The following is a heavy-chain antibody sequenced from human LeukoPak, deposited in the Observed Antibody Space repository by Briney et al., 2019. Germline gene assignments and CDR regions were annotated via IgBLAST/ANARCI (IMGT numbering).Heavy chain of an antibody. V-gene: IGHV3-30*02. D-gene: IGHD2-2*01. J-gene: IGHJ4*02. Sequence: GGSLRLSCAASGIDFRASGMHWVRQAPGMGLEWVAFIQTDGRDKYYAASVAGRFTISRDNSKNTVYLNMNNLRPDDTALYYCAREGGTVVIGRFDYWGQGTLVTVSS. CDR2: IQTDGRDK. CDR1: GIDFRASG. CDR3: AREGGTVVIGRFDY.